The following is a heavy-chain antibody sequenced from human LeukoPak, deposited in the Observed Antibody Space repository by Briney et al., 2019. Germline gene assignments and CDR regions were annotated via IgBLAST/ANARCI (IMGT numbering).Heavy chain of an antibody. Sequence: PSETLSLTCAVYGGSFSGYYWSWIRQPPGKGLEWIGEINHSGSTNYNPSLKSRVTISVDTSKNQFSLKLSSVTAADTAVYYCARDKLRFLEWSPFDAFDIWGQGTMVTVSS. CDR2: INHSGST. CDR1: GGSFSGYY. CDR3: ARDKLRFLEWSPFDAFDI. V-gene: IGHV4-34*01. J-gene: IGHJ3*02. D-gene: IGHD3-3*01.